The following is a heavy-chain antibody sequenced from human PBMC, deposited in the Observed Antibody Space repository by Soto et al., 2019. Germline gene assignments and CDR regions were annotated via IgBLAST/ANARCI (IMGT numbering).Heavy chain of an antibody. CDR2: IIPIFGTA. V-gene: IGHV1-69*13. CDR3: ARGSITIFGVVTGPNYGMDV. J-gene: IGHJ6*02. Sequence: SVKVSCKASGGTFSSYAISWVRQAPGQGLEWMGGIIPIFGTANYAQKFQGRVTITADESTSTAYMELSSLRSEDTAVYYCARGSITIFGVVTGPNYGMDVWGQGTTVTVSS. D-gene: IGHD3-3*01. CDR1: GGTFSSYA.